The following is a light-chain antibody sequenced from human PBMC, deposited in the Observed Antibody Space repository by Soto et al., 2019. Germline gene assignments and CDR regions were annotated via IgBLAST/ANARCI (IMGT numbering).Light chain of an antibody. Sequence: SYELTQPPSVSVAPGKTARITCGGNNIGSKSVHWYQQKPGQAPVLVIYYDSDRPSGIPERFSGSNSGNTATLTISRVEAGDEADYYCQVWDSSSDHLVCGGGTKLTVL. CDR3: QVWDSSSDHLV. J-gene: IGLJ2*01. CDR1: NIGSKS. V-gene: IGLV3-21*04. CDR2: YDS.